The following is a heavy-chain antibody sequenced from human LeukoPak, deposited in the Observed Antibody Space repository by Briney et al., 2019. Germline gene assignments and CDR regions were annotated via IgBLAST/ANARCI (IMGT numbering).Heavy chain of an antibody. CDR1: GYTFSSYA. Sequence: ASVKVSCKASGYTFSSYALSWVRQAPGQGLEWMGWISAYNGNTNYAQKLQGRVTMTTDTSTRTAYMELRSLRSDDTAVYYCARAPSVVVPAAHLTGYFDYWGQGTLGTVSS. V-gene: IGHV1-18*01. CDR2: ISAYNGNT. J-gene: IGHJ4*02. D-gene: IGHD2-2*01. CDR3: ARAPSVVVPAAHLTGYFDY.